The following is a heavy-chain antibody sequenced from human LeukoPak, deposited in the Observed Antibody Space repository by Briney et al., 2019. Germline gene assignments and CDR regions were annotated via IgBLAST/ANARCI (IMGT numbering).Heavy chain of an antibody. CDR1: GFTFSSYA. J-gene: IGHJ4*02. D-gene: IGHD6-19*01. CDR2: ISYYGSNK. CDR3: ARVWGSGCFDY. V-gene: IGHV3-30*04. Sequence: PGGSLRLSCAASGFTFSSYAIHWVRQAPGKGLEWVAIISYYGSNKYYADSGEDRRTISRDNSKNTLYLQMNSVRAEDTAVSYCARVWGSGCFDYWDQGPLVTVS.